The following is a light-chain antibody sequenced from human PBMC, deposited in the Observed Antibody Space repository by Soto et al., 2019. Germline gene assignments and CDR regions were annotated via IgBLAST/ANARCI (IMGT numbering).Light chain of an antibody. V-gene: IGLV2-14*01. J-gene: IGLJ2*01. CDR2: EVR. CDR1: SSDVGGYNY. CDR3: SSYTSISPVV. Sequence: QSALTQPASVSGSPGQSITISCTGTSSDVGGYNYVSWYQQHPGKAPKLMIYEVRNRPSGVSNRFSGSKSGNTASLTISGLQAEDEADYYCSSYTSISPVVFGGGTQLTVL.